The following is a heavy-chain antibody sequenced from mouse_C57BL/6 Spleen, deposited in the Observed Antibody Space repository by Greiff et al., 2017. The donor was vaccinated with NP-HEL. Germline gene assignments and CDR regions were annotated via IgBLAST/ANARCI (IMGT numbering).Heavy chain of an antibody. CDR2: ISYDGSN. D-gene: IGHD2-5*01. Sequence: EVKLMESGPGLVKPSQSLSLTCSVTGYSITSGYYWNWIRQFPGNKLEWMGYISYDGSNNYNPSLKNRISITRDTSKNQFFLKLNSVTTEDTATYYCASSAYYSKTPFAYWGQGTLVTVSA. CDR1: GYSITSGYY. V-gene: IGHV3-6*01. J-gene: IGHJ3*01. CDR3: ASSAYYSKTPFAY.